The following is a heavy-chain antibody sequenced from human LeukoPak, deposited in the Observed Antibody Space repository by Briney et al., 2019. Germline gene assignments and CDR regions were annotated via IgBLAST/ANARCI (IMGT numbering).Heavy chain of an antibody. CDR2: ISGSDGST. CDR1: GFTFSSYA. V-gene: IGHV3-23*01. CDR3: ASYDFWTREAFDI. J-gene: IGHJ3*02. Sequence: GGSLRLSCAASGFTFSSYAMSWVRQAPGKGLEWVSGISGSDGSTNYADSVKGRFTISRENSKNTLCLQMNSLRAEDTAVYYCASYDFWTREAFDIWGQGTMVTVSS. D-gene: IGHD3-3*01.